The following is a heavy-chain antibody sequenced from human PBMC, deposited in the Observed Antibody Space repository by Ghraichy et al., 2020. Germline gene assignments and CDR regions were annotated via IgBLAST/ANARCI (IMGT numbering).Heavy chain of an antibody. Sequence: ASVQVSCKTSGYTHTRYGISWVRQAPGQGLKWMGWISVHNGNAHSAQKLQGRVTMTTDKSTSTAYMELRSLRSDDTAVYYCASTDFDYWGQGTLVTVS. CDR1: GYTHTRYG. J-gene: IGHJ4*02. V-gene: IGHV1-18*01. CDR2: ISVHNGNA. D-gene: IGHD4-17*01. CDR3: ASTDFDY.